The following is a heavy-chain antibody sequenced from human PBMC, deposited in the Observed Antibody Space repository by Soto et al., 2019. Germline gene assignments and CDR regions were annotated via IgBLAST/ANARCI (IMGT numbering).Heavy chain of an antibody. CDR2: INAGNGNT. J-gene: IGHJ6*03. CDR3: ARDRELYGDYGRYYYYYMDV. Sequence: GASVKVSCKASGYTFTSYAMHWVRQAPGQRLEWMGWINAGNGNTKYSQKFQGRVTITRDTSASTAYMELSSLRSEDTAVYYCARDRELYGDYGRYYYYYMDVWGKGTTVTVSS. D-gene: IGHD4-17*01. CDR1: GYTFTSYA. V-gene: IGHV1-3*01.